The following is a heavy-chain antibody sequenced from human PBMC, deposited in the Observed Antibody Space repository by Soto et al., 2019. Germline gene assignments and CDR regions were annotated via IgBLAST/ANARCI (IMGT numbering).Heavy chain of an antibody. V-gene: IGHV4-39*01. D-gene: IGHD6-19*01. Sequence: QLQLQESGPGLVRPSETLSLICTVSGGSITRNDHYWGWIRRSPGKGLEWIGDIKSSGSTNYNLSRKSRVSMSVETSKNQFSLKMNSVTAADTAVYYCARLGSSGWYQGSYFDYWGQGTLVTVSS. J-gene: IGHJ4*02. CDR1: GGSITRNDHY. CDR2: IKSSGST. CDR3: ARLGSSGWYQGSYFDY.